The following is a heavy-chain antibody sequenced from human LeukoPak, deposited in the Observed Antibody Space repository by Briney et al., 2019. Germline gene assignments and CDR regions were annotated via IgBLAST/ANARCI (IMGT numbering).Heavy chain of an antibody. D-gene: IGHD4-17*01. Sequence: ASVKVSCKASGYTFTGYYMHWVRQAPGQGLEWMGWINPNSGGTNYAQKFQGRVTMTRDTSISTAYMELSRLRSDDTAVYYCARNDDYGGNSGFDYWGQGTLVTVSS. CDR3: ARNDDYGGNSGFDY. CDR2: INPNSGGT. V-gene: IGHV1-2*02. J-gene: IGHJ4*02. CDR1: GYTFTGYY.